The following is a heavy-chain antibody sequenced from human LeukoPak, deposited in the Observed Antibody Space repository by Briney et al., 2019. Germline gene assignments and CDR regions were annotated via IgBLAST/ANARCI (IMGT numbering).Heavy chain of an antibody. J-gene: IGHJ1*01. CDR3: AKDVRSDYYDSSGYYYDFQH. CDR1: GFTFSSYA. D-gene: IGHD3-22*01. Sequence: GGSLRLSCAASGFTFSSYAMSWVRQAPGKGLEWVSAISGSGGSTYYADSVKGRLTISRDNSKNTLYLQMNSLRAEDTAVYYCAKDVRSDYYDSSGYYYDFQHWGQGTLVTVSS. CDR2: ISGSGGST. V-gene: IGHV3-23*01.